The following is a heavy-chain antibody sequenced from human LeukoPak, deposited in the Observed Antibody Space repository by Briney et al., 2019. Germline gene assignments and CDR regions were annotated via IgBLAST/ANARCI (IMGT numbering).Heavy chain of an antibody. CDR2: IYSGGST. J-gene: IGHJ4*02. CDR1: GFTVSSNY. D-gene: IGHD6-6*01. CDR3: ARVGSSSSLFFDY. Sequence: PGGSLRLSCAASGFTVSSNYMSWVRQAPGKGLEWVSVIYSGGSTYYADSVKGRFTISRDNSKNTLYLQINSLRAEDTAVYYCARVGSSSSLFFDYWGQGTLVTVSS. V-gene: IGHV3-53*01.